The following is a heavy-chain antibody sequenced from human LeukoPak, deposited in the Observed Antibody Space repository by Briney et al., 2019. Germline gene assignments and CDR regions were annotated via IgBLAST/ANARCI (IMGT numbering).Heavy chain of an antibody. CDR1: GGSVSSGSYY. V-gene: IGHV4-61*01. D-gene: IGHD6-13*01. CDR2: IYYSGST. CDR3: ARDFSSSWYAFDY. Sequence: SETLSLTCTVSGGSVSSGSYYWSWIRQPPGKGLEWIGYIYYSGSTNYNSSLKSRVTISVDTSKNRFSLKLSSVTAADTAVYYCARDFSSSWYAFDYWGQGILVTVSS. J-gene: IGHJ4*02.